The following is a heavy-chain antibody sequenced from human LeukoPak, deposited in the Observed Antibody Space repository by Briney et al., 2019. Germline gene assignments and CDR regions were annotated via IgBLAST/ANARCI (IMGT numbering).Heavy chain of an antibody. J-gene: IGHJ3*02. V-gene: IGHV1-2*02. CDR3: AREGFPKAFDI. CDR2: INPTSGGT. Sequence: ASVKVSCKASGYSFTGYYIHWVRLAPGQGLEWMGWINPTSGGTNYAQKFQGSVTMTRDTSISTAYMELSSLRSDDTDVYYCAREGFPKAFDIWGQGTMVIVSS. CDR1: GYSFTGYY.